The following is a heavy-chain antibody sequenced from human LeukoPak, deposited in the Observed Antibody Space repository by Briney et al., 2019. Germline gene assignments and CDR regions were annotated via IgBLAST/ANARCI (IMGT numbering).Heavy chain of an antibody. CDR2: IRYDEINK. D-gene: IGHD6-13*01. CDR1: GFTFSTYG. V-gene: IGHV3-30*02. Sequence: GGSLRLSCAASGFTFSTYGMHWVRQAPGKGLEWVAFIRYDEINKYYADSVKGRFTISRDNSKNTLYLQMNSLRAEDTAVYYCAKDFPRFSSNWYFDYWGQGTLVTVSS. J-gene: IGHJ4*02. CDR3: AKDFPRFSSNWYFDY.